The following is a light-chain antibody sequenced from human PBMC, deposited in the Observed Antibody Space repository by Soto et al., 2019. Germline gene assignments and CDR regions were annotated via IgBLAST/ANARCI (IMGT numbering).Light chain of an antibody. CDR1: SSDVGGYNY. V-gene: IGLV2-8*01. CDR3: SSYAGHNLLV. CDR2: EVN. Sequence: QSVLTQPPSASGSPGQSVTISCTGTSSDVGGYNYVSWYQQHPGKAPRLMIYEVNKRPSGVPYRFSGSKSGNKASLTVSGLQADDEAVYYCSSYAGHNLLVFGGGTKLTVL. J-gene: IGLJ2*01.